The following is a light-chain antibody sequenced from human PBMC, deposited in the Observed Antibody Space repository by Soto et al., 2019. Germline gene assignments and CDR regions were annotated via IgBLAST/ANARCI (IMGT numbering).Light chain of an antibody. V-gene: IGKV3D-7*01. Sequence: EIALTQSPASLSLSPGESVTLSCRTSQTISGNYLSWYQRRPGQAPRLLIFGASIRATDIPARFSCSGSGRDFPLAINSLEPEDFAVYYCHQNYDLSLSFGQGIKLEMK. CDR3: HQNYDLSLS. CDR2: GAS. J-gene: IGKJ2*03. CDR1: QTISGNY.